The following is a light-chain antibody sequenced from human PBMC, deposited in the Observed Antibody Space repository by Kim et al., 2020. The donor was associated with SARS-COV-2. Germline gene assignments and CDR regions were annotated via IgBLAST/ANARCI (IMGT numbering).Light chain of an antibody. Sequence: PGQTTRIPGPGSQFGVKYVSVYQQKPRQSPVVVIYHDNQRPSGIPERFSGPNSGNTATLTISGTPAMDEADYYCQAWDSSTHISFFGAGTKVTVL. J-gene: IGLJ1*01. CDR2: HDN. CDR3: QAWDSSTHISF. CDR1: QFGVKY. V-gene: IGLV3-1*01.